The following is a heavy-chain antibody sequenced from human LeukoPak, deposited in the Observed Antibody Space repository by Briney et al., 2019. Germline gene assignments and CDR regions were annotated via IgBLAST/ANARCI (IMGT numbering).Heavy chain of an antibody. J-gene: IGHJ4*02. CDR2: ISGSGGST. V-gene: IGHV3-23*01. Sequence: GGSLRLSCAASGFTFSSYAMSWVRQAPGKGLEWVSAISGSGGSTYYADSVKGRFTIPRDNSKNTLYLQMNSLRAEDTAVYYCAISLPGPYYYDSSAKGYWGQGTLVTVSS. CDR3: AISLPGPYYYDSSAKGY. CDR1: GFTFSSYA. D-gene: IGHD3-22*01.